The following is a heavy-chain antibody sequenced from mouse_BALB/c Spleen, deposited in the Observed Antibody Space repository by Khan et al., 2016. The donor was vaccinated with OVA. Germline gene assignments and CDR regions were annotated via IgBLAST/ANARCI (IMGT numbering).Heavy chain of an antibody. CDR2: IAPGSDSS. V-gene: IGHV1S41*01. CDR3: SRSNYYGSGLYARDY. Sequence: DLVKPGASVQLSCKASGYTFTSYWINWTKQRPGQGLEWIGQIAPGSDSSYYNGLFKGQAILTVDTFSSTAYIQLSSLSSDDYAVYFCSRSNYYGSGLYARDYWVQGTSFTVSS. CDR1: GYTFTSYW. J-gene: IGHJ4*01. D-gene: IGHD1-1*01.